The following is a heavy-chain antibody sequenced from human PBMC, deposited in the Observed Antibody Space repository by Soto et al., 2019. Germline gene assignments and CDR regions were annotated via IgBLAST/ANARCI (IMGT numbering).Heavy chain of an antibody. CDR1: GGSISSSSYY. D-gene: IGHD6-13*01. J-gene: IGHJ4*02. CDR3: ARGSSWLDY. V-gene: IGHV4-39*07. Sequence: SETLSLTCTVSGGSISSSSYYWGWIRQPPGKGLEWIGSIYYSGSTYYNPSLKSRVTISVDTSKNQFSLKLSSVTAADTAVYYCARGSSWLDYWGQGTLVTVSS. CDR2: IYYSGST.